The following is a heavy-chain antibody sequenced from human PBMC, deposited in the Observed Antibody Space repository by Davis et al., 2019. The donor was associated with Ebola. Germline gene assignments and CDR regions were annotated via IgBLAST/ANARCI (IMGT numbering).Heavy chain of an antibody. D-gene: IGHD2-15*01. V-gene: IGHV3-23*01. Sequence: PGGSLRLSCAASGFTFSIYSMTWVRQAPGKGLERVSAILASGTSTYYADSVKGRFTISRDNSKDTLDLQMNSLRAEDTAVYYCARVHGVNRIERFDPWGQGTLVTVAS. J-gene: IGHJ5*02. CDR3: ARVHGVNRIERFDP. CDR2: ILASGTST. CDR1: GFTFSIYS.